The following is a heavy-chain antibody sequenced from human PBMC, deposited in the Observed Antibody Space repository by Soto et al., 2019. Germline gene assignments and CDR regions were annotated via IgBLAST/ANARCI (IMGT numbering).Heavy chain of an antibody. D-gene: IGHD1-26*01. Sequence: GGSLRLSCAAPGFTFSSYCLHWVRPGPGKGLDWVAVISYDGSNKYYADSVKGRFTISRDNSKNTLYLQMNSLRAEDTAVYYCAKGEWELLRSGYYYYGMDVWGQGTTVTVSS. J-gene: IGHJ6*02. CDR2: ISYDGSNK. CDR1: GFTFSSYC. CDR3: AKGEWELLRSGYYYYGMDV. V-gene: IGHV3-30*18.